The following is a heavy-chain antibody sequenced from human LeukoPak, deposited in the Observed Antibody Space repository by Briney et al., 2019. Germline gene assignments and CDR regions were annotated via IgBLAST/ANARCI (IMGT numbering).Heavy chain of an antibody. CDR2: IYHSGST. CDR1: GGSIRSYY. Sequence: PSETLSLTCTVPGGSIRSYYWSWIRQPPGKGLEWIGHIYHSGSTNYNPSLKSRVTMSVDTSKNQFSLRLSSVTAADTAVYYCAIHYDSGSYPLDYWGQGALVTVSS. V-gene: IGHV4-59*08. CDR3: AIHYDSGSYPLDY. J-gene: IGHJ4*02. D-gene: IGHD3-10*01.